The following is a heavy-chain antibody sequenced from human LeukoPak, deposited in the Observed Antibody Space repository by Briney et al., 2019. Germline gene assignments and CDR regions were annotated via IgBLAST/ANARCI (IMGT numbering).Heavy chain of an antibody. CDR1: GFTFSSYA. D-gene: IGHD2-15*01. CDR2: IRNDGNTQ. CDR3: AKGKDCSGGSCYVDY. Sequence: GGSLRLSCAASGFTFSSYAMSWVRQAPGNGLEWVAFIRNDGNTQYYADSVKGRFTISRDNSKNTLYLHMNSLTAEDTAVYYCAKGKDCSGGSCYVDYWGQGTLVTVSS. J-gene: IGHJ4*02. V-gene: IGHV3-30*02.